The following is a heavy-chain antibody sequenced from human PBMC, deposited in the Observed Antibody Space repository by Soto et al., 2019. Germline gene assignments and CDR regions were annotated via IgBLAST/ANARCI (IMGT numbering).Heavy chain of an antibody. J-gene: IGHJ5*02. CDR1: GYTFTSYF. CDR3: ARDFCITSTCAGGGNHFEP. CDR2: INPNGGRT. V-gene: IGHV1-46*01. D-gene: IGHD3-10*01. Sequence: GASVKVSCKASGYTFTSYFMHWVRQAPGQGLEWLGIINPNGGRTTYAQKFQGRVTMTRDTSTSTVYMEMISLRSDDTAVYYCARDFCITSTCAGGGNHFEPWGQGTLVTVSS.